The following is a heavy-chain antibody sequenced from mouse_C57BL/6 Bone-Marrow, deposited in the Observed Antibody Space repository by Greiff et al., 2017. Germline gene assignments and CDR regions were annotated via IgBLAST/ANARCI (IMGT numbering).Heavy chain of an antibody. CDR1: GYTFTSYG. D-gene: IGHD1-1*01. Sequence: QVQLQQSGAELARPGASVKLSCKASGYTFTSYGISWVKQRTGQGLEWIGEIYPRSGNTYYNEKFKGKATLTADKSSSPAYMELRSLTSEDSAVYFCPLNYCGSWFAYWGQGTLVTVSA. CDR2: IYPRSGNT. CDR3: PLNYCGSWFAY. V-gene: IGHV1-81*01. J-gene: IGHJ3*01.